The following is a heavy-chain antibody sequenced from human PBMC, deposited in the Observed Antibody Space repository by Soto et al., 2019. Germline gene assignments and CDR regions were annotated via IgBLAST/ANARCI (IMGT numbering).Heavy chain of an antibody. D-gene: IGHD5-18*01. CDR1: GFTFSSYS. V-gene: IGHV3-21*01. Sequence: EVQLVESGGGLVKPGGSLRLSCAASGFTFSSYSMNWVRQAPGKGLEWVSSISSSSSYIYYADSVKGRFTISRDNAKNSLYLQMNSLRAEDTAVYYCARESEDTAMDNYYYGMDVWGQGTTVTVSS. CDR3: ARESEDTAMDNYYYGMDV. CDR2: ISSSSSYI. J-gene: IGHJ6*02.